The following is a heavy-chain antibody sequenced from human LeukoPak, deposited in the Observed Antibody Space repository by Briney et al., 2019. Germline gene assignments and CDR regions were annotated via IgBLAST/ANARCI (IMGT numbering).Heavy chain of an antibody. Sequence: GASVKVSCKASGYTFTGYYMHWVRQAPGQGLEWMGWINPNSGGTKYAQKFQGRVPMTRDMSISTAYMEMSRLRSDDTAVYYCARGWLLDIRIDYWGQGTLVTVSS. CDR2: INPNSGGT. D-gene: IGHD5-12*01. CDR1: GYTFTGYY. CDR3: ARGWLLDIRIDY. V-gene: IGHV1-2*02. J-gene: IGHJ4*02.